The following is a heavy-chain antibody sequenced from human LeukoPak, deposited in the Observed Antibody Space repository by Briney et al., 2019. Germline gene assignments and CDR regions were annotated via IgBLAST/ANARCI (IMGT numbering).Heavy chain of an antibody. CDR2: ISTSSSYI. D-gene: IGHD6-13*01. CDR1: GFTFSSYG. CDR3: ARDLSSSWYRSDAFDI. Sequence: PGGSLRLSCVTSGFTFSSYGMHWVRQVPGKGLEWVSSISTSSSYIYYADSVKGRFTISRDNAKNSLYLQMNSLRAEDTAVYYCARDLSSSWYRSDAFDIWGQGTMVTVSS. J-gene: IGHJ3*02. V-gene: IGHV3-21*01.